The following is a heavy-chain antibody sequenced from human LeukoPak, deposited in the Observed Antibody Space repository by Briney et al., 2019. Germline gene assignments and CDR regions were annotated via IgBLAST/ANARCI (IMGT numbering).Heavy chain of an antibody. CDR1: GGSISSGDYY. Sequence: SETLSLTCTVSGGSISSGDYYWSWIRQPPGKGLEWIGYIYYSGSTYYNPSLKSRVTISVDTSKNQFSLKLSSVTAADTAVYYCARGLRAWYYFDYWGQGTLVTVSS. J-gene: IGHJ4*02. V-gene: IGHV4-30-4*01. D-gene: IGHD4-17*01. CDR2: IYYSGST. CDR3: ARGLRAWYYFDY.